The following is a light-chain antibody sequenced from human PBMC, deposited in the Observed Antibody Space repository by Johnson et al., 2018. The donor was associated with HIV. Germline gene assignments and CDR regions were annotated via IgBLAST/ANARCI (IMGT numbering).Light chain of an antibody. V-gene: IGLV1-51*01. CDR1: SSNIGNNY. Sequence: QSVLTQPPSVSAAPGQKVTISCSGSSSNIGNNYVSWYQQLPGTAPKLLIYDNNKRPSGIPDRFSGSKYGTSATLGITGLQTGDAADYYCGTWDSSLSAGFFGTGTKVTV. CDR2: DNN. J-gene: IGLJ1*01. CDR3: GTWDSSLSAGF.